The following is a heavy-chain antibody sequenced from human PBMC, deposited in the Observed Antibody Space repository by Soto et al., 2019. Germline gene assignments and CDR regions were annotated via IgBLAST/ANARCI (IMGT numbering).Heavy chain of an antibody. J-gene: IGHJ1*01. D-gene: IGHD3-22*01. CDR1: GGSISSSSYY. Sequence: QLQLQESGPGLVKPSETLSLTCTVSGGSISSSSYYWGWIRQPPGKGLEWIGSIYYSGSTYYNPSHKSRVTISVDTSKNQFSLKLSSLPAADTAVYYCATGLYYYDSSGYLAEYFQHWGQGTLVTVSS. CDR2: IYYSGST. CDR3: ATGLYYYDSSGYLAEYFQH. V-gene: IGHV4-39*01.